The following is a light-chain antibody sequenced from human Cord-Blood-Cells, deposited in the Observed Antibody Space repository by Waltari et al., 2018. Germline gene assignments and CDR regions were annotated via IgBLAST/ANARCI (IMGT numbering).Light chain of an antibody. CDR3: SSYTSSSTWV. Sequence: QSALTQPASVSGSPGQSITISCTATSSDAGGYNYLSWYQQHPGKAPKLMIYDVSKRPSGVSNRFSGSKSGNTASLTISGLQAEDEADYYCSSYTSSSTWVFGGGTKLTVL. CDR2: DVS. J-gene: IGLJ3*02. V-gene: IGLV2-14*01. CDR1: SSDAGGYNY.